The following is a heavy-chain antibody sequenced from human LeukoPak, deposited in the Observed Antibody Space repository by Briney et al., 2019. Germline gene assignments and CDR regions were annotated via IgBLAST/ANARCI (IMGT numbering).Heavy chain of an antibody. CDR1: GFTFSSYG. D-gene: IGHD3-10*01. J-gene: IGHJ4*02. V-gene: IGHV3-30*03. CDR3: ARGGVDY. CDR2: ISYDGSNK. Sequence: RGGSLRLSCAASGFTFSSYGMSWVRQAPGKGLEWVAVISYDGSNKYYADSVKGRFTISRDNSKNTLFLQMNSLRAEDTAVYYCARGGVDYWGQGTLVTVSS.